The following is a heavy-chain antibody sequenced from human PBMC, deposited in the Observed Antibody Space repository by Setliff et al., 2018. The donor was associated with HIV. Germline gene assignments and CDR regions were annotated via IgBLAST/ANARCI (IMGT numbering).Heavy chain of an antibody. CDR1: GHTFTNYD. V-gene: IGHV1-8*01. J-gene: IGHJ6*02. Sequence: ASVKVSCKPSGHTFTNYDIHWMRRATGQGLEWMGWMNPNSGVSGYALKFHDRVTMTRDTSITTAYMELSSLTSEDKAVYYCARGKGVGGVIITGGLDVWGQGTTVTVSS. D-gene: IGHD3-10*01. CDR3: ARGKGVGGVIITGGLDV. CDR2: MNPNSGVS.